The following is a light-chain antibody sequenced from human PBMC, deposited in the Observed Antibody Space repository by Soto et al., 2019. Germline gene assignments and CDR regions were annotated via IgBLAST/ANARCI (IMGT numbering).Light chain of an antibody. CDR3: QQYVSSPPRSDT. CDR2: GAS. V-gene: IGKV3-20*01. CDR1: QSINSNY. Sequence: EIVLTQSPGTLSLSPGERATLSCRASQSINSNYLAWYQQKPGQAPRLLLYGASSRATGIPDRFSGSGSGTAFALTISRLEPEDFAVYYCQQYVSSPPRSDTFGQGTKLEIK. J-gene: IGKJ2*01.